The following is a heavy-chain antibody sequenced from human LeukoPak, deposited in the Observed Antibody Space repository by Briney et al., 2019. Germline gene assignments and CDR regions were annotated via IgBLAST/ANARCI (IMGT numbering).Heavy chain of an antibody. J-gene: IGHJ4*02. CDR1: GYSISRDYY. D-gene: IGHD5-24*01. CDR2: IYHSGST. Sequence: SETLSLTCAASGYSISRDYYWGWIRQPPGKGLEWIGSIYHSGSTYYNPSLESRVTISLDTSKNQFSLKLSSVTAADTAVYYCARQGEMPTIKPFDYWGQGTLVAVSS. V-gene: IGHV4-38-2*01. CDR3: ARQGEMPTIKPFDY.